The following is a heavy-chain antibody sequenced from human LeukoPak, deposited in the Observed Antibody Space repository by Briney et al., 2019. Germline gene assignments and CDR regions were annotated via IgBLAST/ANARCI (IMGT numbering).Heavy chain of an antibody. Sequence: SETLSLTCTVSGVSISSYYWSWVRQPAGKGLEWIGRIYASGNINYNPSLKSRVTMSIGTSKNQISLKVNSVTAADTAVYYCAREALIEGFYYYMDVWGKGTTVTVSS. CDR2: IYASGNI. CDR3: AREALIEGFYYYMDV. V-gene: IGHV4-4*07. CDR1: GVSISSYY. J-gene: IGHJ6*03.